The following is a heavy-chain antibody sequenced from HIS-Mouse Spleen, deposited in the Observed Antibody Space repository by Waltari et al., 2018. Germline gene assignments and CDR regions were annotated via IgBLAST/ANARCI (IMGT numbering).Heavy chain of an antibody. J-gene: IGHJ4*02. V-gene: IGHV4-34*01. D-gene: IGHD6-13*01. Sequence: QVQLQQWGAGLLKPSETLSLTCAVYGGSFSGYYWSWIRQPPGKGLEWIGEINHSGSTTYNPALKSRVTISVETSKNQFSRKLSSVTAADTAVYYCARGKGSSSWYYFDYWGQGTLVTVSS. CDR3: ARGKGSSSWYYFDY. CDR2: INHSGST. CDR1: GGSFSGYY.